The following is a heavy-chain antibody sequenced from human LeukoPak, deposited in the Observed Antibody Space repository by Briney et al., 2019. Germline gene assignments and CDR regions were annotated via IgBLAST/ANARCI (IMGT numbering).Heavy chain of an antibody. CDR3: ARVQGLDFRWYSDL. Sequence: GGSLRLSCAASGFTFSSYDMHWVRQARGKDLEWVSAIGTAGDTYYPGSVKGRFTISRENAKNSLYLQMNSLRAGDTALYYCARVQGLDFRWYSDLWGRGTLVTVSS. CDR1: GFTFSSYD. J-gene: IGHJ2*01. CDR2: IGTAGDT. V-gene: IGHV3-13*01.